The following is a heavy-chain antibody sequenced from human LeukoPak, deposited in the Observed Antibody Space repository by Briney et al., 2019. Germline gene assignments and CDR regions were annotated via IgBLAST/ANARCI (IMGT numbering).Heavy chain of an antibody. CDR2: ISRSGGST. Sequence: GGSLRLSCAASGFTFSSYAMTWVRQAPGKGLEWVSVISRSGGSTYYADSVKGRFTISRDNSKNTLYVQMNSLRAEDTAVYYCAKGTNYYDSSGYYLFRYFDYWGQGTLVTVSS. D-gene: IGHD3-22*01. V-gene: IGHV3-23*01. CDR3: AKGTNYYDSSGYYLFRYFDY. CDR1: GFTFSSYA. J-gene: IGHJ4*02.